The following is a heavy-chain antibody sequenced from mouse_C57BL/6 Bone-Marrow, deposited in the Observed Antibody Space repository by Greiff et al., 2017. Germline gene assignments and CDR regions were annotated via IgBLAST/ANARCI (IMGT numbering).Heavy chain of an antibody. Sequence: VQLQQSGAELVRPGASVKLSCTASGFNIKDDYMHWVKQRPEQGLEWIGWIDPENGDTEYASKFQGKATITADTSSNTAYLQLSSLTSEDTSVYYCTTDDGYPHYYAMDYWGRGTSVTVSS. CDR1: GFNIKDDY. J-gene: IGHJ4*01. D-gene: IGHD2-3*01. V-gene: IGHV14-4*01. CDR2: IDPENGDT. CDR3: TTDDGYPHYYAMDY.